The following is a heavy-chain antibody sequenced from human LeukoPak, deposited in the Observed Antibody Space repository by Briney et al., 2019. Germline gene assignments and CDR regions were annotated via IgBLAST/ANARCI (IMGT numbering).Heavy chain of an antibody. Sequence: GRSLRLSCAASGFTFSSHAMHWVRQAPGKGLEWVAVISHDGSNKYYADSVKGRFTISRDNSKNTLYLQMNSLRAEDTAVYYCARVAFPQGGSSYYFDYWGQGTLVTVSS. CDR1: GFTFSSHA. V-gene: IGHV3-30-3*01. CDR3: ARVAFPQGGSSYYFDY. CDR2: ISHDGSNK. D-gene: IGHD2-15*01. J-gene: IGHJ4*02.